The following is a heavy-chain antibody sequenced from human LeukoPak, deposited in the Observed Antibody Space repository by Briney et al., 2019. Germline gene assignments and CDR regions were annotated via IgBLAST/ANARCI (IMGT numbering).Heavy chain of an antibody. V-gene: IGHV1-18*01. CDR1: GYTFTSYG. CDR3: ARDPGVVPAAIGWFDP. D-gene: IGHD2-2*02. J-gene: IGHJ5*02. CDR2: ISAYNGNT. Sequence: ASVKVSCKASGYTFTSYGISWVRQAPGQGLEWMGWISAYNGNTNYAQKLQGRVTMTTDTSTSTAYMELRSLRSDDTAVYYCARDPGVVPAAIGWFDPWGQGTLVTVSS.